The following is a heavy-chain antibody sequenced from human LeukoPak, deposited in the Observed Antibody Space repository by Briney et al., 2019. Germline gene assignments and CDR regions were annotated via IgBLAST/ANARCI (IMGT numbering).Heavy chain of an antibody. CDR3: AKDGPLLWFGPTDA. CDR2: VSSTGSGT. J-gene: IGHJ5*02. Sequence: GGSLRLSCVASGFTFSTYGMSWVRQAPGKGLEWVAAVSSTGSGTYYPDSLKGRFIIPRDNSQNTVFLQMNSLRPEDTAFYFCAKDGPLLWFGPTDAWGQGILVTVSS. CDR1: GFTFSTYG. D-gene: IGHD3-10*01. V-gene: IGHV3-23*01.